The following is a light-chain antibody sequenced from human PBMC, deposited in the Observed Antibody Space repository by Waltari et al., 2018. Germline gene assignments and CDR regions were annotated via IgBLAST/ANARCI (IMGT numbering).Light chain of an antibody. CDR2: GAS. J-gene: IGKJ4*01. CDR1: QTVRNTY. V-gene: IGKV3-20*01. Sequence: EIVLTQSPGTLSLSPGERATLSCRASQTVRNTYLAWYQQKPGQAPTLLMYGASSRATGIPDRFSGSGSGTDFSLTISSLEPEDFAVYYCQQYDISPLTFGGGTKVEIK. CDR3: QQYDISPLT.